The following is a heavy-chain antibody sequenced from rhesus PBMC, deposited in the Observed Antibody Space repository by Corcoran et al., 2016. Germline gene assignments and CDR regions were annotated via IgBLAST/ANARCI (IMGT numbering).Heavy chain of an antibody. D-gene: IGHD6-31*01. V-gene: IGHV4S10*01. J-gene: IGHJ4*01. CDR1: GGSISDSYR. CDR3: ARGPYSIGYDY. Sequence: QVQLQESGPGVVKPSETLSLTCAVSGGSISDSYRWSWIRKPQGKGLEWIGYIYCSSTSTNYNPSLTSRVTISKYTSKNQFSLKLSSVTAADTAVYYCARGPYSIGYDYLGQGVLVTVSS. CDR2: IYCSSTST.